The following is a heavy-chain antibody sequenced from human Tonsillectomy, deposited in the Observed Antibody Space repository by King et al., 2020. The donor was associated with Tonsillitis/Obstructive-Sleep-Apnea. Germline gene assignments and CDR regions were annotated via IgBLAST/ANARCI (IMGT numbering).Heavy chain of an antibody. CDR2: IYSGGST. CDR1: GFTVSNNY. V-gene: IGHV3-53*01. CDR3: ASGYCSGGSCPHYYYMDV. D-gene: IGHD2-15*01. J-gene: IGHJ6*03. Sequence: VQLVESGGGLIQPGGSLRLSCAASGFTVSNNYMSWVRQAPGKGLEWVSVIYSGGSTDYADSVKGRFTISRDNSKNTVYLQMNSLRAEDAAVYYCASGYCSGGSCPHYYYMDVWGKGTTVTVS.